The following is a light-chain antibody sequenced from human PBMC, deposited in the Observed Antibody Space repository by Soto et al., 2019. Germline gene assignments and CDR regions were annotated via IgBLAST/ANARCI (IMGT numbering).Light chain of an antibody. Sequence: QSALTQPASMSGSPGQSITISCTGTSGDVGTYSLVSWYQQHPGKAPKLIIYGVDKRPSGVSDRFSGSKSGNGASLTISGLHAEDEADYYCCSYAATITWVFGGGTKLTVL. CDR1: SGDVGTYSL. CDR3: CSYAATITWV. V-gene: IGLV2-23*02. J-gene: IGLJ3*02. CDR2: GVD.